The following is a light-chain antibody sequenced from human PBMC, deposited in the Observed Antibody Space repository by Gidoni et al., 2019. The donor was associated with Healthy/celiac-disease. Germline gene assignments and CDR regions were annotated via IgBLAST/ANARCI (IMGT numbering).Light chain of an antibody. CDR3: QKYNSAPLT. V-gene: IGKV1-27*01. CDR1: QGIINY. J-gene: IGKJ4*01. Sequence: DIQMTQSPSSLSASVRDRVTITCRASQGIINYLAWYQQTPGKVPKLLSYAASTLKSGVPSRFSGSGSGTDFTLTISSLQPEDVATYYCQKYNSAPLTFGGGTKVEIK. CDR2: AAS.